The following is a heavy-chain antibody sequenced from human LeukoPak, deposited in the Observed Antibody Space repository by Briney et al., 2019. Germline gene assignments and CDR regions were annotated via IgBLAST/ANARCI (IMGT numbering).Heavy chain of an antibody. CDR2: IHYTGAT. J-gene: IGHJ4*02. CDR1: GGSITGYY. V-gene: IGHV4-34*01. D-gene: IGHD3-9*01. CDR3: ARGNILTGYCFDY. Sequence: SETLSLTCAVYGGSITGYYWSWIRQTPGRGLEWVGEIHYTGATSYNPSLKSRATISTDTSKNQFSLRLSSVTAADTAVYYCARGNILTGYCFDYWGQGTLVTVSS.